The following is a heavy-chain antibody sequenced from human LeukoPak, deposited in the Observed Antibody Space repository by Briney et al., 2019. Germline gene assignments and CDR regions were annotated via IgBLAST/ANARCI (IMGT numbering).Heavy chain of an antibody. CDR1: GVSITSYY. CDR3: ASGGYCSSTGCYPNWFDP. CDR2: ISYSGST. V-gene: IGHV4-59*01. J-gene: IGHJ5*02. D-gene: IGHD2-2*01. Sequence: SETLSLTCTVSGVSITSYYWSWIRQPPGKGLEWIGYISYSGSTNYNPSLKSRVTISLDTSKNQFSRKLSSVTAADTAVYYCASGGYCSSTGCYPNWFDPWGQGTLVTVSS.